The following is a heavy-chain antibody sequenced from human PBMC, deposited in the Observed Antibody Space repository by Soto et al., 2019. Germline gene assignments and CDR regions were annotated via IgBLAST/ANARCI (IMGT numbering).Heavy chain of an antibody. CDR3: ARVVSSLGFGELLYQNYYYYYGMDV. Sequence: SLRLSCAASGFTFSSYAMHWVRQAPGKGLEGVAVISYDGSNKYYADSVKGRFTISRDNSKNTLYLQMNSLRAEDTAVYYCARVVSSLGFGELLYQNYYYYYGMDVWGQGTTVTVSS. J-gene: IGHJ6*02. V-gene: IGHV3-30-3*01. D-gene: IGHD3-10*01. CDR2: ISYDGSNK. CDR1: GFTFSSYA.